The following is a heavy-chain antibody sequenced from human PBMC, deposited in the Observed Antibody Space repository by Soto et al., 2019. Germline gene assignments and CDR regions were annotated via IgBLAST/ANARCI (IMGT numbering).Heavy chain of an antibody. V-gene: IGHV3-21*05. CDR1: GFTFDSYA. Sequence: GGSLRLSCVASGFTFDSYAMNWVRQAPGKGLEWISWIGPSSSETEYSDSVQGRFTISRDNAKNLLYLQMNRLKDEDTAVYYCARDHRWAFDYWGQGALVTVSS. CDR2: IGPSSSET. J-gene: IGHJ4*02. CDR3: ARDHRWAFDY. D-gene: IGHD3-16*01.